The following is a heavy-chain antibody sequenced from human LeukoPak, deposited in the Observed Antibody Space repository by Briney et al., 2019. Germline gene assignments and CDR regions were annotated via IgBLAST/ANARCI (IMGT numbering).Heavy chain of an antibody. D-gene: IGHD3-22*01. J-gene: IGHJ2*01. V-gene: IGHV4-61*01. Sequence: SETLSLTCTVSGGSVSSGSYYWSWIRQPPGKGLEWLGYIYYSGSTNYNPSLKSRVTISVDTSKNQFSLKLSSVTAADTAVYYCARVVFSYDSSGYYYVSPYWYFDLWGRGTLVTVSS. CDR3: ARVVFSYDSSGYYYVSPYWYFDL. CDR2: IYYSGST. CDR1: GGSVSSGSYY.